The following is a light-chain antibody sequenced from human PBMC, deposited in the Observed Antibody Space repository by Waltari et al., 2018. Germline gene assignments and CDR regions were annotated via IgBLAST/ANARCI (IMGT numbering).Light chain of an antibody. CDR1: NSDVGGYTY. CDR3: SSYTGNNIWV. V-gene: IGLV2-14*03. Sequence: QSALTQPAAVSGSPGQSVTISCTGTNSDVGGYTYVSWYQQHPGKAPKLLISDVSNRPAGVSNRFSGSKSGDTASLTISGLQFEDEADYYCSSYTGNNIWVFGGGTKLTVL. J-gene: IGLJ3*02. CDR2: DVS.